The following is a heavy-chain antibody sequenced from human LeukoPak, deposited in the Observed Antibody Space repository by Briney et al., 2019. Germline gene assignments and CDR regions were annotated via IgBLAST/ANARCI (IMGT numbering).Heavy chain of an antibody. V-gene: IGHV4-4*07. CDR3: ARGRYCSADICSGGDAFDI. Sequence: SETLSLTCTVSGASTNNDYWNWIRQPAGKGLEWIGRIDINGNNKYSPSLSSRVTMSMVTSKNQFSLKLSSVTASDTAVYYCARGRYCSADICSGGDAFDIWGQGKMVSVSS. CDR2: IDINGNN. J-gene: IGHJ3*02. D-gene: IGHD2-15*01. CDR1: GASTNNDY.